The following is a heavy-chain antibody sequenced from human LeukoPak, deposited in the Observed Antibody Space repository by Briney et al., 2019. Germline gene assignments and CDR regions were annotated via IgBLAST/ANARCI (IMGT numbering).Heavy chain of an antibody. CDR2: VYHSGST. CDR1: GDDISSSNW. J-gene: IGHJ2*01. V-gene: IGHV4-4*02. Sequence: PSGTLSLTCSVSGDDISSSNWWPWVRQPPQKGLEWIGEVYHSGSTNYNPSLKSRIYMSVDKSQNRFSLRLTSVTAADTAVYYCARGVLGYSSSPRSLPERYWYFDLWGRGTLVTVSS. D-gene: IGHD6-13*01. CDR3: ARGVLGYSSSPRSLPERYWYFDL.